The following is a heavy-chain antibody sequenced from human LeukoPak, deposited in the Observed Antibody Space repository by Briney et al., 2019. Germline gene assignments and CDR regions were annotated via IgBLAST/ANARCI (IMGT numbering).Heavy chain of an antibody. D-gene: IGHD5-18*01. CDR2: INPNSGGT. Sequence: ASVKVSCKVSGYTFTGYYIHWVRQAPGQGLEWMGWINPNSGGTNYAQKFQGRVTMTRDTSISTAYMELSRLRSDDTAVYYCARDDTAMVVDYWGQGTLVTVSS. J-gene: IGHJ4*02. CDR1: GYTFTGYY. V-gene: IGHV1-2*02. CDR3: ARDDTAMVVDY.